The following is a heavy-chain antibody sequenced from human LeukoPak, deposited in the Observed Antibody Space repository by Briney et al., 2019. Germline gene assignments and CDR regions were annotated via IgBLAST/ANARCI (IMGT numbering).Heavy chain of an antibody. V-gene: IGHV3-73*01. CDR2: IRSKANSFAT. CDR3: GSRGTTADSSAFDI. CDR1: GFTFSGST. D-gene: IGHD1-1*01. Sequence: HPGGSLKLSCAASGFTFSGSTMQWVRQASGKGLEWVGHIRSKANSFATAYGASVKGRFTISRDDSKNMGYLQMNSLKTEDTAVYYCGSRGTTADSSAFDIWGQGTMVTVSS. J-gene: IGHJ3*02.